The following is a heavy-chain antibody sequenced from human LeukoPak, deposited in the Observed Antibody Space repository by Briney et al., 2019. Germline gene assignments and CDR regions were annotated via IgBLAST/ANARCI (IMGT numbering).Heavy chain of an antibody. CDR2: ISSSSSYI. CDR3: ARVAFGQDWSDP. D-gene: IGHD3-10*01. CDR1: GFTFSSYG. Sequence: GGSLRLSCAASGFTFSSYGMNWVRQAPGKGLEWVSSISSSSSYIYYADSVKGRFTISRDNAKNSLYLQMNSLRAEDTAVYYCARVAFGQDWSDPWGQGTLVTVSS. V-gene: IGHV3-21*01. J-gene: IGHJ5*02.